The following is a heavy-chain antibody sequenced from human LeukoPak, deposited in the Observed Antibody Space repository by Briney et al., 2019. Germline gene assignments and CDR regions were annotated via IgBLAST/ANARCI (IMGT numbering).Heavy chain of an antibody. Sequence: GGSLRLSCAASGVAFSTYAIHWVRQAPGKGLEWVSIFSDSGDVTYYVDSVKGRFAVSRDISKNTVNLQMNSLRAEDTAVYFCATREACSGPTCYRLSFWGQGTMVTVSS. CDR3: ATREACSGPTCYRLSF. V-gene: IGHV3-23*01. CDR1: GVAFSTYA. J-gene: IGHJ3*01. CDR2: FSDSGDVT. D-gene: IGHD2-15*01.